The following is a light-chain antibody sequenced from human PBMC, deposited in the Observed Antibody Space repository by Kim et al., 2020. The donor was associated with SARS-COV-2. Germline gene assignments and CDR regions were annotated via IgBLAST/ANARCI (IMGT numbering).Light chain of an antibody. J-gene: IGKJ4*01. V-gene: IGKV3-11*01. CDR2: DAS. Sequence: WSPGDTATLSCRASQSLSNYLAWYQQKPVQAPRLLIHDASKRAPGIPARFSGSGSGTDFTLTISSLESEDFAVYYCQQRSNWPLTFGGGTKVDIK. CDR3: QQRSNWPLT. CDR1: QSLSNY.